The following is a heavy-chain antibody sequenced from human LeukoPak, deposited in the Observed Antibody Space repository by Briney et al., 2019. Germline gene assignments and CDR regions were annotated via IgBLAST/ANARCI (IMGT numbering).Heavy chain of an antibody. CDR1: GGSISSYY. J-gene: IGHJ4*02. CDR3: ARLQYYYDSRAYFDF. V-gene: IGHV4-59*12. D-gene: IGHD3-22*01. Sequence: SETLSLTCTVSGGSISSYYWSWIRQPPGKGLEWIGYIYYSGSTNYNPSLESRVTISVDTSKNQFSLKLSSVTAADTAVYYCARLQYYYDSRAYFDFWGQGTLVTVSS. CDR2: IYYSGST.